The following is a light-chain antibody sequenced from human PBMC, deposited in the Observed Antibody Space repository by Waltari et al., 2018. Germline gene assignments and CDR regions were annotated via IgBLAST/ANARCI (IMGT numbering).Light chain of an antibody. J-gene: IGLJ3*02. V-gene: IGLV2-14*01. CDR2: DVS. CDR3: SSFTISSTWV. CDR1: SSYVGGYNY. Sequence: QSALTQPASVSGSPGPSITISCTGTSSYVGGYNYVSWYQQHPGKPPKLMIYDVSNRPSGVSNRFSGSKSGNTASLTISGPQAEDEADYYCSSFTISSTWVFGGGTKLTVL.